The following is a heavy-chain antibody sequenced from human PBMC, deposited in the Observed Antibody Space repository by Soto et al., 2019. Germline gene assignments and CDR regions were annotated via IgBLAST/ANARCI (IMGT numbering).Heavy chain of an antibody. J-gene: IGHJ6*02. D-gene: IGHD3-16*01. CDR3: ARGGEEVFDGMDV. Sequence: QVQLVQSGAAVKKPGSSVKVSCKASGGTFSSYAFSWVRQAPGQGLEWMGGIIPFFSTTNYAQKFQGRVTITADGSTSTVYMELSSLRSEDTAVYYCARGGEEVFDGMDVWGQGTTVTVSS. CDR2: IIPFFSTT. CDR1: GGTFSSYA. V-gene: IGHV1-69*12.